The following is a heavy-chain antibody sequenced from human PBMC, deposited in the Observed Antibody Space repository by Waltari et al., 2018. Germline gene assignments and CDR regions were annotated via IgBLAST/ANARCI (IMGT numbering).Heavy chain of an antibody. CDR1: GFTFGNYW. CDR3: TSYRDFGFDP. V-gene: IGHV3-74*01. CDR2: ISPDQVIT. J-gene: IGHJ5*02. Sequence: EVQLVESGGGLVQPGGSLRLSCAASGFTFGNYWMHWVRQAPGKGLVWVSQISPDQVITTYADSVKGRFTVSRDNAKNTLYLQMNSLRPEDTAVYYCTSYRDFGFDPWGQGTQVTVSS.